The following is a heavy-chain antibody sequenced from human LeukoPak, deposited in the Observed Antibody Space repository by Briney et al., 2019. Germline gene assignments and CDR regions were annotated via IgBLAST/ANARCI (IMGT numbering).Heavy chain of an antibody. J-gene: IGHJ4*02. D-gene: IGHD5-12*01. V-gene: IGHV3-30*02. CDR2: IQYDGNNK. CDR1: GFTFSNYG. Sequence: GGSLRLSCAASGFTFSNYGIHWVRRAPGKGLEWTAFIQYDGNNKYYADSVKGRFTISRDNSKNTLYLQMNSLRPEDTAVYYCAKDGFWSTSIRGFDCWGQGTLVTVSS. CDR3: AKDGFWSTSIRGFDC.